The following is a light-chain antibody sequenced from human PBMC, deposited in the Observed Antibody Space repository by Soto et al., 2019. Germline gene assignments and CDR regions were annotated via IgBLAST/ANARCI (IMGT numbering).Light chain of an antibody. CDR3: AAWDDSLHVYF. CDR1: SNDVGSYNY. V-gene: IGLV2-14*01. Sequence: QSALTQPASVSGSPGQSITISCTGTSNDVGSYNYVSWYQHHPGKAPRLMIYASSNRPSGVSHRFSGSRSGNTASLAITGVQSEDGADYYCAAWDDSLHVYFFGTGTKLTVL. CDR2: ASS. J-gene: IGLJ1*01.